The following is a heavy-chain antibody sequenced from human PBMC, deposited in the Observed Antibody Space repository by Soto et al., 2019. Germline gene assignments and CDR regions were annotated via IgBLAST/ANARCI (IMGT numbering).Heavy chain of an antibody. D-gene: IGHD6-13*01. CDR3: ARGTRTGITRSGIAAAVQSGYFQH. CDR2: INPSGGST. V-gene: IGHV1-46*01. J-gene: IGHJ1*01. CDR1: GYTFTSYY. Sequence: QVQLVQSGAEVKKPGASVKVSCKASGYTFTSYYMHWVRQAPGQGLEWMGIINPSGGSTSYAKKFQGRVTMTRDTSTSTVYMELSSLRSEDTAVYYCARGTRTGITRSGIAAAVQSGYFQHWGQGTLVTVSS.